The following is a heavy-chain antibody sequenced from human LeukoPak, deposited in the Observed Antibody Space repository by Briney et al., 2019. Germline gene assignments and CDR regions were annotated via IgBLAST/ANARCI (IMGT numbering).Heavy chain of an antibody. CDR2: IKPNSGGT. CDR3: ARDLVGATGIDY. V-gene: IGHV1-2*02. CDR1: GSIFADYY. D-gene: IGHD1-26*01. J-gene: IGHJ4*02. Sequence: ASVKLSCKASGSIFADYYIHWVRQAPGQGLEWMGWIKPNSGGTRSAQKFQGRVTMTRDTSISTAYMELSSLRSDDTAVYYCARDLVGATGIDYWGQGTLVTVSS.